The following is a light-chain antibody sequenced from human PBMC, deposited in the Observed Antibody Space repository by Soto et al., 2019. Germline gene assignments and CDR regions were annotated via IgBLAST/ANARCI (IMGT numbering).Light chain of an antibody. CDR3: QQRRNWPRLA. Sequence: EIVLTQSPGTLSLSPGERATLSCRASQSVSSSYLAWYQQKPGQAPRLLIYGASSRATGIPDRFSGSGSGTDFTLTISRLEPEDFAVYYCQQRRNWPRLAFGGGTKVEIK. J-gene: IGKJ4*01. V-gene: IGKV3D-20*02. CDR2: GAS. CDR1: QSVSSSY.